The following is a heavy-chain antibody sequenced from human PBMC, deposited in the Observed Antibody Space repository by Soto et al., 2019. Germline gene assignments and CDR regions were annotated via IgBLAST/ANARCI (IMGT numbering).Heavy chain of an antibody. CDR1: GGSIGSYH. D-gene: IGHD3-16*01. CDR3: ARDPLLTGMFDL. J-gene: IGHJ5*02. CDR2: VYYTGTT. Sequence: SEKLSLTCTVSGGSIGSYHWSWVRQPPGKGLEWIASVYYTGTTNYNPSLGSRVTISIDAPENQISLKLTSVTAADTAFYYCARDPLLTGMFDLCGQGTLVTVSA. V-gene: IGHV4-59*01.